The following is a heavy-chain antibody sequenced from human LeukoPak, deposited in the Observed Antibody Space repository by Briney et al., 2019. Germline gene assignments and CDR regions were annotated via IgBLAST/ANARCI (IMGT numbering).Heavy chain of an antibody. CDR3: AAGPSSNGHQLPY. V-gene: IGHV3-74*01. Sequence: PGGPLRLSCEASGFTLSGYWMHWVRQAPGKGLVWVSRMSSDSTRSSHADSVKGRFTISRDNAKKMVYLQMNSLRVEDSAVYYCAAGPSSNGHQLPYWGQGTLVTVSS. CDR1: GFTLSGYW. CDR2: MSSDSTRS. D-gene: IGHD4-11*01. J-gene: IGHJ4*02.